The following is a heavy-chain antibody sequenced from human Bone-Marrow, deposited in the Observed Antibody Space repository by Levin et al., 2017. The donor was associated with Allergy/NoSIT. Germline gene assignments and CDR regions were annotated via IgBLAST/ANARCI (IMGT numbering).Heavy chain of an antibody. D-gene: IGHD2/OR15-2a*01. CDR2: IGTAGDT. CDR3: ARATSGFDY. V-gene: IGHV3-13*04. Sequence: PTGGSLRLSCAASGFTFSNYDMHWVRQAPGEGLEWVSAIGTAGDTYYPGSVKGRFTISRDNAKNSLYLQMNSLRAGDTAVYYCARATSGFDYWGQGTLVTVSS. J-gene: IGHJ4*02. CDR1: GFTFSNYD.